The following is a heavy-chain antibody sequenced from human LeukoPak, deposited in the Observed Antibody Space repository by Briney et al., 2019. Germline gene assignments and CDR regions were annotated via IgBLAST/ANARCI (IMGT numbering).Heavy chain of an antibody. CDR3: ARVSPPYSSSWFHYYYYMDV. CDR1: GYTFTGYY. V-gene: IGHV1-2*02. CDR2: INPNSGGT. Sequence: ASVKVSCKASGYTFTGYYMHWVRQAPGQGLEWMGWINPNSGGTNYAQKFQGRVTMTRDTSISTAYMELSRLRSDDTAVYYCARVSPPYSSSWFHYYYYMDVWGKGTTVTVSS. D-gene: IGHD6-13*01. J-gene: IGHJ6*03.